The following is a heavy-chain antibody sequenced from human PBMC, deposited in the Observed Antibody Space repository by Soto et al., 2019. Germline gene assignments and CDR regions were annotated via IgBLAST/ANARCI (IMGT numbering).Heavy chain of an antibody. CDR3: ARRQIPPPTRGAANARGGMDV. V-gene: IGHV3-33*01. Sequence: QVQLVESGGGVVQPGRSLRLSCAASGFTFNNYGMHWVRQAPGKGLEWLAVIWNAGSNSSYANSVKGRFTISRDNSKNTLYLQMSSQRAEDTAVYYCARRQIPPPTRGAANARGGMDVWGQGTTVTVSS. D-gene: IGHD6-13*01. CDR1: GFTFNNYG. CDR2: IWNAGSNS. J-gene: IGHJ6*02.